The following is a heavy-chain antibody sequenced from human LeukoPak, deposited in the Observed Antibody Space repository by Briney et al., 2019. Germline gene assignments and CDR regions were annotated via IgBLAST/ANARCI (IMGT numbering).Heavy chain of an antibody. D-gene: IGHD4-11*01. CDR2: SSPGDSAT. CDR3: ARGTTVTAYYYYGMDV. Sequence: GESLKISCKGSGYSFTSYWIGWVRHMRGKRVEWMGISSPGDSATRYSPSFQGQVTISADNSNSTAYLQWSSLKASDTAMYYCARGTTVTAYYYYGMDVWGQGTTVTVSS. J-gene: IGHJ6*02. V-gene: IGHV5-51*01. CDR1: GYSFTSYW.